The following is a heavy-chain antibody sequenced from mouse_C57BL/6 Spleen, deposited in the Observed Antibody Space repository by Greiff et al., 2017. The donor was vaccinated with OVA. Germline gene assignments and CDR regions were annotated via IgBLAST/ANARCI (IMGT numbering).Heavy chain of an antibody. CDR1: GFTFITYA. CDR3: VRDANYDGSSSFAY. V-gene: IGHV10-3*01. D-gene: IGHD1-1*01. J-gene: IGHJ3*01. Sequence: GGGLVQPNASLKLSCAASGFTFITYAMLWVRQAPGKGLEWVARIRSKSSNYATYYADSVKYRCTISRDDSQSMLYLQMNNLKTEDRATDEGVRDANYDGSSSFAYWGQGTLVTVSA. CDR2: IRSKSSNYAT.